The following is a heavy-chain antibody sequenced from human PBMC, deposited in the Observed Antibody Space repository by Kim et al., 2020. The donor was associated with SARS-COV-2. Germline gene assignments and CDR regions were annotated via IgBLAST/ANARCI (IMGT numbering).Heavy chain of an antibody. V-gene: IGHV3-11*01. Sequence: GGSLRLSCAASGFTFSDYYMSWIRQAPGKGLEWVSYISSSGSTIYYADSVKGRFTISRDNAKNSLYLQMNSLRAEDTAVYYCARGQGMATPHDAFDIWGQRTMVTVSS. D-gene: IGHD5-12*01. CDR1: GFTFSDYY. J-gene: IGHJ3*02. CDR2: ISSSGSTI. CDR3: ARGQGMATPHDAFDI.